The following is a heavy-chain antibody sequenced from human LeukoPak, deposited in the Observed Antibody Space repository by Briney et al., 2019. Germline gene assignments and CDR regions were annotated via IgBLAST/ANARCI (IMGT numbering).Heavy chain of an antibody. V-gene: IGHV3-30-3*01. CDR1: GFTFSSYA. J-gene: IGHJ4*02. Sequence: PGGSLRLSCAASGFTFSSYAMHWVRQAPGKGLEWVAVISYDGSNKYYEDSVKGRFTISRDNSKNTLYLQMNSLRAEDTAVYYCARDLSYGDSGFDYWGQGTLVTVSS. CDR2: ISYDGSNK. CDR3: ARDLSYGDSGFDY. D-gene: IGHD4-17*01.